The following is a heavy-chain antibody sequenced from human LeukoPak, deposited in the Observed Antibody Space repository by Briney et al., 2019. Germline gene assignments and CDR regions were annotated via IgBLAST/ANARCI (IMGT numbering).Heavy chain of an antibody. CDR2: IYYSGST. J-gene: IGHJ6*03. Sequence: SETLSLTCTVSGGSISSYYWSWIRQPPGKGLEWIGYIYYSGSTNYNPSLKSRVTISVDTSKNQFSLKLSSVTAADTAMYYCARDYYYMDVWGKGTTVTVSS. CDR3: ARDYYYMDV. CDR1: GGSISSYY. V-gene: IGHV4-59*01.